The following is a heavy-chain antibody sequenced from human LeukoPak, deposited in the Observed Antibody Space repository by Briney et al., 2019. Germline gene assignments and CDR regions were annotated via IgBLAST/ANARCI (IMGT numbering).Heavy chain of an antibody. Sequence: SETLSLTCTVSGYSISSGYYWGWIRQPPGKGLEWIGTIYHRGSTYYNPSLKSRVTISVDTSKNQFSLKLSSVTAADTAVYYCARVKSSTSYMEPFDYWGQGTLVAVPS. D-gene: IGHD2-2*01. V-gene: IGHV4-38-2*02. J-gene: IGHJ4*02. CDR2: IYHRGST. CDR3: ARVKSSTSYMEPFDY. CDR1: GYSISSGYY.